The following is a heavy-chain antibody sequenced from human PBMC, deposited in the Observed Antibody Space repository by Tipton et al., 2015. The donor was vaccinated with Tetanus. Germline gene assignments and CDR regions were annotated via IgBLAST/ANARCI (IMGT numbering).Heavy chain of an antibody. CDR1: GFTFSNYA. CDR3: AKRGYSPGL. J-gene: IGHJ4*02. D-gene: IGHD2-21*01. CDR2: IYSGGSST. V-gene: IGHV3-23*03. Sequence: SLRLSCATSGFTFSNYAMSWVRQAPGKGLEWVSVIYSGGSSTYYADSVKGRFTISRDNSKNTLYLQMNSLRAEDTAVYYCAKRGYSPGLWGQGTLVTVSS.